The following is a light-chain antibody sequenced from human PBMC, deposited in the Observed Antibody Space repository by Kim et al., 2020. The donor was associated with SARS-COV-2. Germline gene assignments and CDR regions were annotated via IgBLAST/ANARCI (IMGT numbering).Light chain of an antibody. CDR3: QQFNHSPWT. Sequence: SPGERATLSCRASQSINSRYLAWYQQKPGQAPRLLIYSASSRATGIPDRFSGSGSGTDFSLTISRLEPEDFAVYYCQQFNHSPWTFGQGTKVDIK. CDR1: QSINSRY. J-gene: IGKJ1*01. CDR2: SAS. V-gene: IGKV3-20*01.